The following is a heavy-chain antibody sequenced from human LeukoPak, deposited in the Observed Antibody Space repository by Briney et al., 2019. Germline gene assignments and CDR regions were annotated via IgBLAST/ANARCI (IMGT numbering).Heavy chain of an antibody. Sequence: GESLKISCKGCGYSFTSYWIGWVRQMPGKGLEWMGIIYPGDSDTRYSPSFQGQVTISADKSISTAYLQWSSLKASDTAMYCCARQRSLWFGELIELDYWGQGTLVTLSS. D-gene: IGHD3-10*01. CDR3: ARQRSLWFGELIELDY. V-gene: IGHV5-51*01. J-gene: IGHJ4*02. CDR1: GYSFTSYW. CDR2: IYPGDSDT.